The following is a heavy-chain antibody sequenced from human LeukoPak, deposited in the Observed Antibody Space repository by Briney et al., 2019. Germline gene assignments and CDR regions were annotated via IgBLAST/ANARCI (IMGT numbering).Heavy chain of an antibody. Sequence: QAGGSLRLSCAASGFTFSSDAMSWVRQAPGKGLEWVSAISGSGGSTYYADSVKGRFTISRDNSKNSLYLQMNSLRAEDTALYYCARGGLTIFGVVNYMDVWGKGTTVTVSS. V-gene: IGHV3-23*01. CDR3: ARGGLTIFGVVNYMDV. D-gene: IGHD3-3*01. J-gene: IGHJ6*03. CDR2: ISGSGGST. CDR1: GFTFSSDA.